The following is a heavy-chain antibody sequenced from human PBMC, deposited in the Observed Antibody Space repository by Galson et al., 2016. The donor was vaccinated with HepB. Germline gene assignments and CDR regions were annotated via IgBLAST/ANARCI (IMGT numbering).Heavy chain of an antibody. D-gene: IGHD7-27*01. V-gene: IGHV3-23*01. CDR2: IYGNDDST. CDR3: AKGGDADN. J-gene: IGHJ4*02. Sequence: SLRLSCAASGFTFSSSSMSWVRQAPGMGLEWVSSIYGNDDSTYYADAVKGRFTISHYRSENTLFLQMHGLRGEDTAGYYCAKGGDADNWGQGTLVTVSS. CDR1: GFTFSSSS.